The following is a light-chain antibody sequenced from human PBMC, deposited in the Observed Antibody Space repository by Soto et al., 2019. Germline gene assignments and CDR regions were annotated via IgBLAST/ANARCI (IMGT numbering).Light chain of an antibody. J-gene: IGKJ5*01. CDR1: QDLDRW. CDR2: AAS. Sequence: DIQMTQSPSSLSAYVGDRVTITCRASQDLDRWLGWYQQKPGEAPKVLIYAASNLEIGVPSRFSGSGSGTHFTFTISSLHTEDIGTYYCQQYDILPITFGRGTRLEIK. V-gene: IGKV1-33*01. CDR3: QQYDILPIT.